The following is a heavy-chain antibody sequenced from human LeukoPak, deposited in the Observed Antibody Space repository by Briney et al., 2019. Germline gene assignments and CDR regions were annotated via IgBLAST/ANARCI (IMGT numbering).Heavy chain of an antibody. CDR3: AKSLGSYAAACHI. D-gene: IGHD3-16*01. Sequence: GGSLRLSCAASGFTFSSYRMSWVRQAPGKGLEWVANIKQDGSEKYYVDSVKGRFTISRDNAKNSLYLQMNSLRAEDTAVYYCAKSLGSYAAACHIWGQGTLVTVSS. CDR1: GFTFSSYR. J-gene: IGHJ4*02. V-gene: IGHV3-7*01. CDR2: IKQDGSEK.